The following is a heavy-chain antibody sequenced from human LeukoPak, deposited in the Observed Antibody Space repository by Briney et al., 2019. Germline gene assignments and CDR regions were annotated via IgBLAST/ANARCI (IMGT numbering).Heavy chain of an antibody. CDR2: IIPIFGTA. Sequence: ASVKVSCKASGYTFTSYGISWVRQAPGQGLEWMWGIIPIFGTANYAQKFQGRVTITADKSTSTAYMELSSLRSEDTAVYYCARGSHRRYSSGYFNWFDPWGQGTLVTVSS. CDR3: ARGSHRRYSSGYFNWFDP. J-gene: IGHJ5*02. CDR1: GYTFTSYG. V-gene: IGHV1-69*06. D-gene: IGHD3-22*01.